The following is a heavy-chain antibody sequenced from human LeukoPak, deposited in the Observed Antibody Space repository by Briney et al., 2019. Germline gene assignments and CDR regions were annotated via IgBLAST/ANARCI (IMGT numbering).Heavy chain of an antibody. CDR2: INPNSGGT. CDR3: ARGLGSSWYYFDY. D-gene: IGHD6-13*01. J-gene: IGHJ4*02. Sequence: ASVKVSCKASGYTFTGYYMHGVWQAPGQGLEWMGWINPNSGGTNYAQKFQGWVTMTRDTSISTAYMELSRLRSDDTAVYYCARGLGSSWYYFDYWGQGTLVTVSS. CDR1: GYTFTGYY. V-gene: IGHV1-2*04.